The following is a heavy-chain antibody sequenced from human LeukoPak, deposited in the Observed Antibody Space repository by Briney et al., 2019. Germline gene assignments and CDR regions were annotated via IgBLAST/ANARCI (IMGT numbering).Heavy chain of an antibody. CDR3: ARDTVAAAGTDY. CDR1: GFTVNSNY. D-gene: IGHD6-13*01. Sequence: GGSLRLSCAASGFTVNSNYMTWVRQAPGKGLEWVSVIYSGGSAHYADSVKGRFTISRDNSKNTLYLQMNSLGADDTAVYYCARDTVAAAGTDYWGQGTLVTVSS. CDR2: IYSGGSA. J-gene: IGHJ4*02. V-gene: IGHV3-53*01.